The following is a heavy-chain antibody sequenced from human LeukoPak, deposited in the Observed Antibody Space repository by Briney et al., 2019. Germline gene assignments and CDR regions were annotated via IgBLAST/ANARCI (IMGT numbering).Heavy chain of an antibody. CDR3: ARDHGRYFDWLLSSGGFDY. V-gene: IGHV1-18*01. J-gene: IGHJ4*02. Sequence: ASVKVSCKASRYTFTSYGISRVRQAPGPGLEGMGWISAYNGNTNYAQKLQGRVTMTTDTSTSTAYMELRSLRSDDTAVYYCARDHGRYFDWLLSSGGFDYWGQGTLVTVSS. CDR2: ISAYNGNT. D-gene: IGHD3-9*01. CDR1: RYTFTSYG.